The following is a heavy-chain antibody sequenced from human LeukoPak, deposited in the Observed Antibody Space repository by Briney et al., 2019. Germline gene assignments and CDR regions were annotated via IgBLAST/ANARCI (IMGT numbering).Heavy chain of an antibody. Sequence: SVKVSCKASGGTFSSYAISWVRQAPGQGLEWMGGIIPIFGTANYAQKFQGRATITADESTSTAYMELSSLRSEDTAVYYCARANYDFWSGYYFYYYMDVWGKGTTVTVSS. CDR1: GGTFSSYA. CDR3: ARANYDFWSGYYFYYYMDV. CDR2: IIPIFGTA. V-gene: IGHV1-69*13. J-gene: IGHJ6*03. D-gene: IGHD3-3*01.